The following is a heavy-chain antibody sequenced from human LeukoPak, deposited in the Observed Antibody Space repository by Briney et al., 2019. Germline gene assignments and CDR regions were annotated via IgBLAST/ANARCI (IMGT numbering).Heavy chain of an antibody. CDR3: ARDGTLRFLEWFRVNYFDY. D-gene: IGHD3-3*01. Sequence: GGSLRLSCAASGFTFSSYSMNWVRQAPGKGLEWVSYISSSSSTIYYADSVKGRFTISRDNAKNSLYLQMNSLRAEDTAVYYCARDGTLRFLEWFRVNYFDYWGQGTLVTVSS. CDR2: ISSSSSTI. J-gene: IGHJ4*02. CDR1: GFTFSSYS. V-gene: IGHV3-48*04.